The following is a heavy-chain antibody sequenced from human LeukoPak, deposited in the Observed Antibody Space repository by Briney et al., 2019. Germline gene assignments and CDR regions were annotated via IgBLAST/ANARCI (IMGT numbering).Heavy chain of an antibody. CDR1: GFTFSNYG. CDR3: AKDNVAAAGRYFDY. J-gene: IGHJ4*02. D-gene: IGHD6-13*01. CDR2: ISYDGSNK. V-gene: IGHV3-30*18. Sequence: PGGSLRLSCAASGFTFSNYGMHWVRQAPGKGLEWVALISYDGSNKYFADSVKGRFTISRDNSKNTLYLQMHSLRAEDTAVYYCAKDNVAAAGRYFDYWGQGILVTVSS.